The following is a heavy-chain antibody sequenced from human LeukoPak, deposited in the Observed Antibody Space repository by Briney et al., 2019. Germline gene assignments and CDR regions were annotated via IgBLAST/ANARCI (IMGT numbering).Heavy chain of an antibody. Sequence: GGSLRLSCAASGFTFSSYAMHWVRQAPGKGLEWVAVISYDGSNKYYADSVKGRFTISRDNSKNTLYLQMNSLRAEGTAVYYCARGYSSSWAGEDAFDIWGQGTTVTVSS. J-gene: IGHJ3*02. V-gene: IGHV3-30*04. CDR2: ISYDGSNK. CDR3: ARGYSSSWAGEDAFDI. CDR1: GFTFSSYA. D-gene: IGHD6-13*01.